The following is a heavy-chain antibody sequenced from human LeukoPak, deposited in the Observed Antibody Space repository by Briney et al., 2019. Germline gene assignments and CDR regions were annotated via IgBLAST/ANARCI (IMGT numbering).Heavy chain of an antibody. CDR3: ARDSEWEQLVVRPLDY. Sequence: ASVKVSCKVSGYTLTELSMHWVRQAPGKGLEWMGGFDPEDGETIYAQKFQGRVTMTEDTSTDTAYMELSSLRSDDTAVYYCARDSEWEQLVVRPLDYWGQGTLVTVSS. V-gene: IGHV1-24*01. CDR2: FDPEDGET. D-gene: IGHD6-6*01. J-gene: IGHJ4*02. CDR1: GYTLTELS.